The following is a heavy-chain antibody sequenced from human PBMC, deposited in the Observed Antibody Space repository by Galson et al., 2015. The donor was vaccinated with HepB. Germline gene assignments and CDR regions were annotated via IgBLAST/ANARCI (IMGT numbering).Heavy chain of an antibody. CDR2: INPNSGGT. V-gene: IGHV1-2*02. CDR1: GYTFTGYY. Sequence: SVKVSCKASGYTFTGYYMHWVRQAPGQGLEWMGWINPNSGGTIYAQKFQGMVTMTRDPSISPAYMELSRLRSDDTAVYYCARRLLWFGEFFGYWGQGTLVTVSS. J-gene: IGHJ4*02. CDR3: ARRLLWFGEFFGY. D-gene: IGHD3-10*01.